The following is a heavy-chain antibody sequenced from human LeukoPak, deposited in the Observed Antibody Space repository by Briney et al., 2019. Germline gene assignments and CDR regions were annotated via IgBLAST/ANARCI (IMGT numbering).Heavy chain of an antibody. J-gene: IGHJ4*02. Sequence: GASVKVSCKASGYTFTSYGIGWVRQAPGQGLEWMGWISAYNGNTNYAQKLQGRVTMTTDTSTSTAYMELRSLRSDDTAVYYCARVSRSFTQLLGIDYWGQGTLVTVSS. CDR3: ARVSRSFTQLLGIDY. D-gene: IGHD2-2*01. CDR2: ISAYNGNT. V-gene: IGHV1-18*01. CDR1: GYTFTSYG.